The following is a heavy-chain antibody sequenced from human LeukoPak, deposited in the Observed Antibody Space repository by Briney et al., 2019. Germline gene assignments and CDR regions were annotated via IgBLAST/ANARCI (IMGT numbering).Heavy chain of an antibody. Sequence: GGSLRLSCAASGFTFDDYAMHWVRQAPGKGLEWVSGISWNSGSIGYADSVKGRFTISRDNSKNTLYLQMNSLRAEDTAVYYCAKDPLIYDSSGYYFDYWGQGTLVTVSS. V-gene: IGHV3-9*01. D-gene: IGHD3-22*01. CDR1: GFTFDDYA. CDR2: ISWNSGSI. J-gene: IGHJ4*02. CDR3: AKDPLIYDSSGYYFDY.